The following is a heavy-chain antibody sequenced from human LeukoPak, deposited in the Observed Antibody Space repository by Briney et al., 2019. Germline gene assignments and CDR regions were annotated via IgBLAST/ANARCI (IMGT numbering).Heavy chain of an antibody. J-gene: IGHJ4*02. CDR1: GYTFTSYG. Sequence: SCKASGYTFTSYGMHWVRQAPGKGLEWVAVIWYDGSNKYYADSVKGRFTISRDNSKNTLYLQMNSLRAEDTAVYYCAKGAGQLGWYGGPDYWGQGTLVTVSS. CDR3: AKGAGQLGWYGGPDY. V-gene: IGHV3-33*06. D-gene: IGHD6-19*01. CDR2: IWYDGSNK.